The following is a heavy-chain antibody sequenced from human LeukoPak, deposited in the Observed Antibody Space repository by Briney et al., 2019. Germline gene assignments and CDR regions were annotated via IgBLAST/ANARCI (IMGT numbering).Heavy chain of an antibody. CDR3: ARDDRYILATPLVN. Sequence: GGSLRLSCAASGFTFSDYYMSWIRQAPGKGLEWVSYISSSGSTIYYADSVKGRFTIFRDNAKNSLYLQMNSLRAEATAVYYCARDDRYILATPLVNWGQGPLVTVSS. D-gene: IGHD5-12*01. CDR1: GFTFSDYY. CDR2: ISSSGSTI. J-gene: IGHJ4*02. V-gene: IGHV3-11*01.